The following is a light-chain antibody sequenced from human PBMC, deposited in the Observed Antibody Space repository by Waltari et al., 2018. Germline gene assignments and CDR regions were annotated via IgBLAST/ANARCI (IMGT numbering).Light chain of an antibody. CDR2: AAS. V-gene: IGKV1-12*01. CDR1: QDISNW. Sequence: DLQMTQSPSSVSASVGDRVTTTCRASQDISNWLAWYQQKPGKAPKLLIYAASTLETGVPPRFSASGSGTEFTLSISSLEPDDFATYYCQQAKSFPLTFGPGTKVDIK. J-gene: IGKJ3*01. CDR3: QQAKSFPLT.